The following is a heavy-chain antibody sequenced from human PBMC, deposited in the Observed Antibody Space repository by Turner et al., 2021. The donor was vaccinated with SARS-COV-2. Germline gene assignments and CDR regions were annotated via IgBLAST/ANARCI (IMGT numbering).Heavy chain of an antibody. CDR2: IYYSGST. D-gene: IGHD3-22*01. V-gene: IGHV4-39*01. Sequence: QLQLQESGPGLVKPSEPLSLTCTVSGGSISSSSYYWGWIRQPPGKGLEWIGSIYYSGSTYYNPSLKSRVTISVDTSKNQFSLKMSSVTAADTAVYYCVSEVVITTSQKYYYYYAMDVWGQGTTVTVSS. J-gene: IGHJ6*02. CDR3: VSEVVITTSQKYYYYYAMDV. CDR1: GGSISSSSYY.